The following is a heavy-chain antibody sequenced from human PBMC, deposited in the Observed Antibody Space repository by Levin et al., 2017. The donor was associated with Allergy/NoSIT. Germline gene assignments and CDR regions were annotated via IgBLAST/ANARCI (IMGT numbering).Heavy chain of an antibody. D-gene: IGHD1-1*01. CDR3: AKDRQGTQCG. V-gene: IGHV3-23*01. CDR1: GFTFSSYA. Sequence: GGSLRLSYAASGFTFSSYAMSWVRQAPRKGLEWVSAISGSGGSTYYADSVKGRFTISRDNSKNTLYLQMNSLRAEDTAVYYCAKDRQGTQCGWGQGTLVTVSS. J-gene: IGHJ4*02. CDR2: ISGSGGST.